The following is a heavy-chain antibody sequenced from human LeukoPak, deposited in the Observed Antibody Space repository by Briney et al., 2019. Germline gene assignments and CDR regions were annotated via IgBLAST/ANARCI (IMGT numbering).Heavy chain of an antibody. V-gene: IGHV4-59*12. CDR3: ARVRRYQSMYHYGSGMSGGMDV. CDR2: IYYSGST. D-gene: IGHD3-10*01. Sequence: SETLSLTCTVSGGSISSYYWSWIRQPPGKGLEWIGYIYYSGSTNYNPSLKSRVTISVDTSKNQFSLKLSSVTAADTAVYYCARVRRYQSMYHYGSGMSGGMDVWGQGTTVTVSS. CDR1: GGSISSYY. J-gene: IGHJ6*02.